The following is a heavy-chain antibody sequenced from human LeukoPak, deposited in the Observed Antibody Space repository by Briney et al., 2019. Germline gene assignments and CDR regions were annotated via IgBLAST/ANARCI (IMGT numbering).Heavy chain of an antibody. D-gene: IGHD6-19*01. CDR2: IIHNGGIT. J-gene: IGHJ4*02. V-gene: IGHV3-64*04. CDR1: GFTFSRHA. Sequence: GETLRLSCSGAGFTFSRHAMHWVRQAPGKGLEYVSTIIHNGGITYYAHSVKGRFTISIDNSKNKLYLNMNSLRAEDTAVYYCAKDLSSGWYPSYFDFWGRGALVTVS. CDR3: AKDLSSGWYPSYFDF.